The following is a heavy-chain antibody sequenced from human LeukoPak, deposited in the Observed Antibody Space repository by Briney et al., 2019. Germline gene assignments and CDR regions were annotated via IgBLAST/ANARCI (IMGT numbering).Heavy chain of an antibody. J-gene: IGHJ4*02. D-gene: IGHD6-19*01. V-gene: IGHV3-23*01. Sequence: GGSLRLSCAASGFSFNSDWMDWVRQAPGKGLEWVSAISGSGGSTYYADSVKGRFTISRDNSKNTLYLQMNSLRAEDTAVYYCAKDSITLIPSSGWYWVYWGQGTLVTVSS. CDR3: AKDSITLIPSSGWYWVY. CDR1: GFSFNSDW. CDR2: ISGSGGST.